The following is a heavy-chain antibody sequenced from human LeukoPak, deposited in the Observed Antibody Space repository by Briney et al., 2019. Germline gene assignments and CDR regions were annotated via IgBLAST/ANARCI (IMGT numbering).Heavy chain of an antibody. Sequence: PSETLSLTCAVYGGSFSGYYWSWIRQPPGKGLEWIGEINHSGSTNYNPSLKSRVTISVDTSKNQFSLKLSSVTAADTAVYYCARRGSSWYSDYYYYYYMDVWGKGTTVTVSS. V-gene: IGHV4-34*01. D-gene: IGHD6-13*01. J-gene: IGHJ6*03. CDR3: ARRGSSWYSDYYYYYYMDV. CDR1: GGSFSGYY. CDR2: INHSGST.